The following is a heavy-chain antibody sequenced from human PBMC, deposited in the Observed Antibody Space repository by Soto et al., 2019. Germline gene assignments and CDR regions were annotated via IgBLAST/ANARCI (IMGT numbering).Heavy chain of an antibody. Sequence: ASVKVSCKASGYTFTSYGISWVRQAPGQGLEWMGWISAYNGNTNYAQKLQGRVTMTTDTSTSTAYMELRSLRSDDTAVYYCARGVAVAGTDYYYYGMDVWGQGTTVTVSS. CDR2: ISAYNGNT. D-gene: IGHD6-19*01. CDR3: ARGVAVAGTDYYYYGMDV. J-gene: IGHJ6*02. CDR1: GYTFTSYG. V-gene: IGHV1-18*01.